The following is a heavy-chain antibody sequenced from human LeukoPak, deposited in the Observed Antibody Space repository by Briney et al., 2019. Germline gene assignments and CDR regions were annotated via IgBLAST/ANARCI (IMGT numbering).Heavy chain of an antibody. CDR3: AKDGFGRHSGSYANAFDI. CDR1: GFTFGDYA. Sequence: PGGSLRLSCTASGFTFGDYAMSWFRQAPGKGLEWVSGISWNSGSIGYADSVKGRFTISRDNAKNSLYLQMNSLKAEDMALYYCAKDGFGRHSGSYANAFDIWGQGTMVTVSS. D-gene: IGHD1-26*01. J-gene: IGHJ3*02. V-gene: IGHV3-9*03. CDR2: ISWNSGSI.